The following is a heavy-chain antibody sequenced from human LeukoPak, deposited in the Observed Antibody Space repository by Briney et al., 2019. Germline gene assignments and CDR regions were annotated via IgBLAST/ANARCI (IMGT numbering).Heavy chain of an antibody. CDR1: VGSISNYY. CDR2: IYTSGST. V-gene: IGHV4-4*07. Sequence: KPSETLSLTCTVSVGSISNYYWTWIRQPAGKGLEWIGRIYTSGSTNYNPSLKSRVTISVDTSKNQFSLKLSSVTAADTAVYYCARGIEAAGPYFDYWGQGTLVTVSS. CDR3: ARGIEAAGPYFDY. D-gene: IGHD6-13*01. J-gene: IGHJ4*02.